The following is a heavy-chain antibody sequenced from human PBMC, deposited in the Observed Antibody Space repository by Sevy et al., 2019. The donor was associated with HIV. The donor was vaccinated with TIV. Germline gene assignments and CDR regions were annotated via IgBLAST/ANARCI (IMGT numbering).Heavy chain of an antibody. CDR3: AITKDYYDSSAYPFDY. CDR2: FDPEDGET. V-gene: IGHV1-24*01. Sequence: ASVKVSCKVSGYTLTQLSMHWVRQAPGKGLEWMGSFDPEDGETIYAQKFQGRVTMTEDTSTDTAYMELSRLKSEDTAVFYCAITKDYYDSSAYPFDYWGQGTLVTVSA. D-gene: IGHD3-22*01. CDR1: GYTLTQLS. J-gene: IGHJ4*02.